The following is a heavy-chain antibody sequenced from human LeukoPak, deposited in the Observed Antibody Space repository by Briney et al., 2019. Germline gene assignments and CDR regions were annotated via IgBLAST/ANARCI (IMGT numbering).Heavy chain of an antibody. CDR3: SSMVRGVIAD. Sequence: SQTLSLTCTVSGGSISSGGYYWGWIRQHPGRGLEWIVYMYYSGSTYYNPSLKSRVTISVDTSKHQFSLKLSSVTAADTAVYYCSSMVRGVIADWGQGTLVTVSS. D-gene: IGHD3-10*01. V-gene: IGHV4-31*03. CDR1: GGSISSGGYY. CDR2: MYYSGST. J-gene: IGHJ4*02.